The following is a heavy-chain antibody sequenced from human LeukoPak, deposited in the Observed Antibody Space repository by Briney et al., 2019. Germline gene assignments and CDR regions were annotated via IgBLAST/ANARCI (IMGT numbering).Heavy chain of an antibody. CDR3: AKGSGWEASYFYYYMDV. Sequence: GGSLRLSCAASGFTFSSYAMHWVRQAPGKGLEYVSAISSNGGSTYYANSVKGRFTISRDNSKNTLYLQMNSLRAEDTAVYFCAKGSGWEASYFYYYMDVWGKGTTVTISS. D-gene: IGHD1-26*01. CDR2: ISSNGGST. J-gene: IGHJ6*03. CDR1: GFTFSSYA. V-gene: IGHV3-64*01.